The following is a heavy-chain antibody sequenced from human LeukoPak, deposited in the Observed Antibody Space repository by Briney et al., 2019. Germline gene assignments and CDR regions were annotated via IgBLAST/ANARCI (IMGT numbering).Heavy chain of an antibody. V-gene: IGHV3-15*07. CDR3: ITPLPYSAQ. CDR2: IKPKTDGETT. CDR1: GFTFSNAY. D-gene: IGHD2-21*01. Sequence: GGSLRLSRAASGFTFSNAYMNWDRQAPGKGLEWVGRIKPKTDGETTEYAAPVKGRFSISRDDSKNMLYLQMNSLKTEDTAVYYCITPLPYSAQGGQGTLVTVSS. J-gene: IGHJ4*02.